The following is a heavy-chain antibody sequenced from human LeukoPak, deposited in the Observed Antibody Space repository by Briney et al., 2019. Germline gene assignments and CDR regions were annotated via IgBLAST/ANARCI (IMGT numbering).Heavy chain of an antibody. CDR1: GFTFSSYA. D-gene: IGHD6-6*01. CDR3: VRTTYSSSSRGAFDV. Sequence: GGSLRLSCAASGFTFSSYAMSWVRQVPGQGLEWVSAIDGGGGDTHYADSVKGRFTISRDNSKNTLYLQMNSPRVEDTAVYYCVRTTYSSSSRGAFDVWGQGTMLTVSS. J-gene: IGHJ3*01. V-gene: IGHV3-23*01. CDR2: IDGGGGDT.